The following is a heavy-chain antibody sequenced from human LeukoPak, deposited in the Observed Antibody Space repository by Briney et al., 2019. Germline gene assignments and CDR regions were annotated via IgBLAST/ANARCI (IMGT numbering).Heavy chain of an antibody. CDR3: AREGLDY. V-gene: IGHV1-8*01. Sequence: ASVKVSCKASGYTFTNYDINWVRQATGQGLEWMGYKNPNSGNSAYAQKFQGRVTITTDASISTAYMELSGLRSEDAALYYCAREGLDYWGQGTLVTVSS. CDR1: GYTFTNYD. J-gene: IGHJ4*02. CDR2: KNPNSGNS.